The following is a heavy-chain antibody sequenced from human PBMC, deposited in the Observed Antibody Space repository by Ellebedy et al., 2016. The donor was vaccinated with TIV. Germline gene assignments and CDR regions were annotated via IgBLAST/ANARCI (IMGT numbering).Heavy chain of an antibody. V-gene: IGHV5-51*01. D-gene: IGHD6-19*01. J-gene: IGHJ4*02. Sequence: GESLKISXKGSGYTFTDYWVGWVRQMPGKGLEWMGIIYPGDSEARYSPSFRGQVTISADKSISTAYLQWGGLKASDTAMYYCARRGGEQWPFDYWGQGTLVTVSS. CDR1: GYTFTDYW. CDR3: ARRGGEQWPFDY. CDR2: IYPGDSEA.